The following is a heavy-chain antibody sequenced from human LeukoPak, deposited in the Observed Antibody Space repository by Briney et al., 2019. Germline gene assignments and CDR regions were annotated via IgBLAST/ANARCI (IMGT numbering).Heavy chain of an antibody. V-gene: IGHV3-74*01. CDR1: GFTFSSYS. J-gene: IGHJ6*02. Sequence: GGSLRLSCVASGFTFSSYSMHWVRQAPGKGLVWVSRIFVDGSSTSYADSVKGRFTISRDNTKNTPYLQMSSLRDDDTAVYYCARAGASYAMDVWGQGTTVTVS. D-gene: IGHD1-14*01. CDR2: IFVDGSST. CDR3: ARAGASYAMDV.